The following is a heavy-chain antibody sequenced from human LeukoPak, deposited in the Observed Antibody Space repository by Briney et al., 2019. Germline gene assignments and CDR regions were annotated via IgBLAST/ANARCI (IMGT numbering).Heavy chain of an antibody. V-gene: IGHV4-59*08. D-gene: IGHD6-19*01. CDR2: IYYSGST. CDR3: ASKSRLAGTFDY. CDR1: GGSISSYY. J-gene: IGHJ4*02. Sequence: KPSETLSLTCTVSGGSISSYYWSWIRRPPGKGLEWIGYIYYSGSTNYNPSLKSRVTISVDTSKNQFSLKLSSVTAADTAVYYCASKSRLAGTFDYWGQGTLVTVSS.